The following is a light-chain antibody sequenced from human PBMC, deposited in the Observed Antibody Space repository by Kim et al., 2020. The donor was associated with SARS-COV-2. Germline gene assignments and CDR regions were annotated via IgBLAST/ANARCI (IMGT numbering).Light chain of an antibody. CDR1: QGISSF. CDR3: QQYYSYPQT. J-gene: IGKJ1*01. CDR2: AAS. V-gene: IGKV1-8*01. Sequence: AFTGDRVTSTCLARQGISSFFAWSQHKPGKAPKLLIYAASTLQSGVPSRFSGSGSGTDFTLTISCLQSEDFATYYCQQYYSYPQTFGQGTKVDIK.